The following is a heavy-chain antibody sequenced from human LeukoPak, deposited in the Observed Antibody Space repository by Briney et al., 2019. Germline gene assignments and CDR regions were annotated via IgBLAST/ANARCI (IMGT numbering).Heavy chain of an antibody. Sequence: GGSLRLSCAASGFTFSSYSMNWVRQAPGKGLEWVSSISSSSSYIYYAVSVKGRFTISRDNAKNSLYLQMNSLRAEDTAVYYCARGYSSSSLSSGYWGQGTLVTVSS. J-gene: IGHJ4*02. D-gene: IGHD6-6*01. CDR1: GFTFSSYS. V-gene: IGHV3-21*01. CDR3: ARGYSSSSLSSGY. CDR2: ISSSSSYI.